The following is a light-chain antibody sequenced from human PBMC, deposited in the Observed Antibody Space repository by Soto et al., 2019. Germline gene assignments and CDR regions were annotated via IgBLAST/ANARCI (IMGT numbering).Light chain of an antibody. J-gene: IGLJ3*02. CDR2: G. CDR1: SSNIGAGYP. V-gene: IGLV1-40*01. Sequence: QSVLTQPPSVSGAPGPRVTISCTWSSSNIGAGYPVHWYQHLPGTAPKLLVAGNRPSGVPDRFSVSKSGASASLAITGLHAEDEADYYCQSYDSILSRRWVCGGGTKLTV. CDR3: QSYDSILSRRWV.